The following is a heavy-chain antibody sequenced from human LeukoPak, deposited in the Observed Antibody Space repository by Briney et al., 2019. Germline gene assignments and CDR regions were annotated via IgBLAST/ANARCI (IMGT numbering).Heavy chain of an antibody. J-gene: IGHJ4*02. CDR3: AKGGYDFWSGYYVFIYFDY. CDR2: ISDSGGST. CDR1: GFTFSSYA. Sequence: GGSLRLSCAASGFTFSSYAMSWVRQAPGKGLEWVSAISDSGGSTYYADSVKGRFTISRDNSKNTLYLQMNSLRAEDTAVYYCAKGGYDFWSGYYVFIYFDYWGQGTLVTVSS. V-gene: IGHV3-23*01. D-gene: IGHD3-3*01.